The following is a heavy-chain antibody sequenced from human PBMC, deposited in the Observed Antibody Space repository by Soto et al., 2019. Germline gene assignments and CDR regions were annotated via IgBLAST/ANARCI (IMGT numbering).Heavy chain of an antibody. Sequence: AGGSLRLSCAASGFTFSSYAMSWVRQAPGKGLEWVSAISGSGGSTYYADSVKGRFTISRDNSKNTLYLQMNSLRAEDTAVYYCAKDFQRLSAAAGTHFDYWGQGTLVTVSS. V-gene: IGHV3-23*01. CDR3: AKDFQRLSAAAGTHFDY. D-gene: IGHD6-13*01. J-gene: IGHJ4*02. CDR2: ISGSGGST. CDR1: GFTFSSYA.